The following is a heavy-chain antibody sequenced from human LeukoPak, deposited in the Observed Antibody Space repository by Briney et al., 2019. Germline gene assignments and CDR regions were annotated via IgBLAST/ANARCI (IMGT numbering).Heavy chain of an antibody. V-gene: IGHV1-69*05. CDR2: IIPIFGTA. CDR1: GGTFSSYA. D-gene: IGHD3-22*01. J-gene: IGHJ4*02. CDR3: ATPQYYYDSSAPPPFDY. Sequence: SVKVSCKASGGTFSSYAISWVRQAPGQGLEWMGGIIPIFGTANYAQKFQGRVTITTGESPSTAYMELSSLRSEDTAVYYCATPQYYYDSSAPPPFDYWGQGTLVTVSS.